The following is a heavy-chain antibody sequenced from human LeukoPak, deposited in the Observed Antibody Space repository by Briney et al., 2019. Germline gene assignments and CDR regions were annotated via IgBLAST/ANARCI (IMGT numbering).Heavy chain of an antibody. J-gene: IGHJ4*02. V-gene: IGHV3-23*01. CDR1: GFTFSSFA. CDR2: ITESGGRT. CDR3: TKGSRATYDY. Sequence: GGSLRLSCAASGFTFSSFAMTWVRQAPGTGLEWISSITESGGRTYYADSVKGRLTISRDNSRNTVYLQLTSLRVEDTAIYYCTKGSRATYDYWGQGTLDTVSS.